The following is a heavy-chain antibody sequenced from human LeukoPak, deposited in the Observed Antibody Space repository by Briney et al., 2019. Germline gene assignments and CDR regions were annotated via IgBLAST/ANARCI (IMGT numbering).Heavy chain of an antibody. V-gene: IGHV1-2*02. CDR2: INPNSGGT. Sequence: GASVKVSCKASGYTFTGYYMHWVRQAPGQGLEWMGWINPNSGGTNYAQKFQGRVTMTRDTSISTAYMELSRLRPDDTAVYYCARASPLAVAGRGYFDYWGQGTLVTVSS. CDR1: GYTFTGYY. J-gene: IGHJ4*02. CDR3: ARASPLAVAGRGYFDY. D-gene: IGHD6-19*01.